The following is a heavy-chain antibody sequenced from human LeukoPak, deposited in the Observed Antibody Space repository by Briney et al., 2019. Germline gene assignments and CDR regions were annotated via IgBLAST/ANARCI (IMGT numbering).Heavy chain of an antibody. Sequence: GGSLRLSCTASGFTFSSYAMSWVRQAPGMGLEWVSAISGSGGSTYYADSVKGRFTISRDNSKNTLYLQMNSLRAEDTAVYYCAKSSYSSSSRWFDPWGQGTLVTVSS. CDR2: ISGSGGST. V-gene: IGHV3-23*01. CDR1: GFTFSSYA. J-gene: IGHJ5*02. D-gene: IGHD6-6*01. CDR3: AKSSYSSSSRWFDP.